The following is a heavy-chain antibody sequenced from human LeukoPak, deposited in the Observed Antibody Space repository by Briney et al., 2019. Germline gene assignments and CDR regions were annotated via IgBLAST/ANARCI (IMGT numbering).Heavy chain of an antibody. V-gene: IGHV4-59*12. CDR3: ARDQRGYADWFDP. CDR2: IYYSGST. J-gene: IGHJ5*02. D-gene: IGHD6-25*01. Sequence: SETLSLTCTVSGGSISSYYWSWIRQPPGKGLEWIGYIYYSGSTNYNPSLKSRVTISVDTSKNQFSLKLSSVTAADTAVYYCARDQRGYADWFDPWGQGTLVTVSS. CDR1: GGSISSYY.